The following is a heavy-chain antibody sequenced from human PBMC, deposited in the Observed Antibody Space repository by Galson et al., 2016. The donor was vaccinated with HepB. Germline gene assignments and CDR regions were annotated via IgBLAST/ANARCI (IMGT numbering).Heavy chain of an antibody. CDR3: ARVPDPTLALMGLFDP. D-gene: IGHD1-14*01. CDR1: GGSFSNYA. V-gene: IGHV1-69*13. CDR2: IIPIFGTA. Sequence: SVKVSCKASGGSFSNYAISWVRQAPGQGPEWMGGIIPIFGTANYAQTFQGRVTITADESASTVYMELSSLRSEDTAVYYCARVPDPTLALMGLFDPWGQGTLVTVSS. J-gene: IGHJ5*02.